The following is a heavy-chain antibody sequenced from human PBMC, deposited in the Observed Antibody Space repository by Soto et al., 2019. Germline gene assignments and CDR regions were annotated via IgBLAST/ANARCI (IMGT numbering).Heavy chain of an antibody. CDR1: GYTFTGYY. J-gene: IGHJ6*02. CDR2: INPNSGGT. CDR3: ARDRGSSGWTYYYYGMDV. D-gene: IGHD6-19*01. V-gene: IGHV1-2*02. Sequence: GASVKVSCKASGYTFTGYYMHWVRQAPGQGLEWMGWINPNSGGTNYAQKFQGRVTITRDTSISTAYMELSRLRSDDTAVYYCARDRGSSGWTYYYYGMDVWGQGTTVTVSS.